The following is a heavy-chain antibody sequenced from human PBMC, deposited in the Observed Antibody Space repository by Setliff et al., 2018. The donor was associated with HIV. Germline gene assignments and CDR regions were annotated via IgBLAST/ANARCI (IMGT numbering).Heavy chain of an antibody. CDR1: EFTFSSYS. V-gene: IGHV3-21*01. CDR3: ASVAYSGYTYGYYADAFDI. CDR2: ISSNSSYI. D-gene: IGHD5-18*01. J-gene: IGHJ3*02. Sequence: PGGSLRLSCAASEFTFSSYSMNWVRQAPGKGLEWVSSISSNSSYIYYADSVKGRFTISRDNSRNTLYLQMNSLRAEDTAVYYCASVAYSGYTYGYYADAFDIWGQGTMVTVSS.